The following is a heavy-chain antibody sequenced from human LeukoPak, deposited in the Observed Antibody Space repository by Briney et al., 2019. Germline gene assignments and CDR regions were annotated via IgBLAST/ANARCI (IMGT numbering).Heavy chain of an antibody. Sequence: PGGSLRLSCAASGFTFSDYYMSWIRQAPGKGLEWVSYISSSGSTIYYADSVKGRFTISRDNAKNSLYLQMNSLRAEDTAVYYCAREGRAYRYSSSWYPTPSWFDPWGRGTLVTVSS. CDR3: AREGRAYRYSSSWYPTPSWFDP. D-gene: IGHD6-13*01. CDR1: GFTFSDYY. V-gene: IGHV3-11*04. J-gene: IGHJ5*02. CDR2: ISSSGSTI.